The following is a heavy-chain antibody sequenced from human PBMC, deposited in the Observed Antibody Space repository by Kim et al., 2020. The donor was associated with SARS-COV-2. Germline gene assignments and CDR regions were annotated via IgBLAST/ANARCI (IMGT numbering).Heavy chain of an antibody. CDR3: VSAGIAVAGTFDY. CDR1: GGSFSGYY. V-gene: IGHV4-34*01. Sequence: SETLSLTCAVYGGSFSGYYWSWIRQPPGKGLEWIGEINHSGSTNYNPSLKSRVTISVDTSKNQFSLKLSSVTAADTAVYYCVSAGIAVAGTFDYWGQGTL. J-gene: IGHJ4*02. D-gene: IGHD6-19*01. CDR2: INHSGST.